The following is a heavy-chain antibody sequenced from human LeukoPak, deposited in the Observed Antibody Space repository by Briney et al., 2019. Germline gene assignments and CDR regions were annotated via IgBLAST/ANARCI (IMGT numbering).Heavy chain of an antibody. CDR2: IKQDGSEK. D-gene: IGHD3-22*01. CDR1: GFTFSSYW. CDR3: VRDGDTSGYTN. Sequence: SGGSLRLSCAASGFTFSSYWMHWVRQAPGKGLEWVANIKQDGSEKYYVDSAKGRFTISRDNAKNSLYLQMNSLRAEDTAVYSCVRDGDTSGYTNWGQGTLVTVSP. V-gene: IGHV3-7*01. J-gene: IGHJ4*02.